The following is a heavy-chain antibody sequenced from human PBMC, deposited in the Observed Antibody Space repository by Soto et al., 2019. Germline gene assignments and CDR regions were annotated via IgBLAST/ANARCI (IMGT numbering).Heavy chain of an antibody. CDR1: GGSISSGDYY. D-gene: IGHD3-3*01. CDR3: ARDWNPSCYYTGMAGMDV. V-gene: IGHV4-30-4*01. Sequence: SETLSLTCTVSGGSISSGDYYWSWIRQPPGKGLEWIGYIYYSGSTYYNPSLKSRVTISVDTSKNQFSLKLSSVTAADTAVYYCARDWNPSCYYTGMAGMDVWGQGTTVTVSS. CDR2: IYYSGST. J-gene: IGHJ6*02.